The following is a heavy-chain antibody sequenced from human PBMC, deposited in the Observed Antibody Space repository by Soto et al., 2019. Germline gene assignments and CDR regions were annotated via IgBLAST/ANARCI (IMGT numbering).Heavy chain of an antibody. V-gene: IGHV4-31*03. CDR2: IYYSGST. CDR1: GGSISSGTYY. Sequence: QVQLQESGPGLVKPSQTLSLTCTVSGGSISSGTYYWSWIRQHPGKGLEWIGYIYYSGSTYYNPSLKSRVTIAVDTSKNQFSLKLSSVTAADTAVYYCARDKLYGGFDYWGQGALVTVSS. CDR3: ARDKLYGGFDY. D-gene: IGHD3-3*01. J-gene: IGHJ4*02.